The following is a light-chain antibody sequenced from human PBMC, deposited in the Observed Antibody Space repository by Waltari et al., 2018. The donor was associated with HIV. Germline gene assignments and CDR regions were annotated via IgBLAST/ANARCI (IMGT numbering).Light chain of an antibody. CDR2: WAS. CDR3: RQYYTTPCT. CDR1: QSVLDSSNHKNF. Sequence: DIVMTQSPDSLAASLGERATINCTSSQSVLDSSNHKNFLAWSQQTPGQPPKLLISWASTRESGVPGRFSGSGSGADFTLTISSLQAEDVAVYYCRQYYTTPCTFGPGTKVDIK. V-gene: IGKV4-1*01. J-gene: IGKJ3*01.